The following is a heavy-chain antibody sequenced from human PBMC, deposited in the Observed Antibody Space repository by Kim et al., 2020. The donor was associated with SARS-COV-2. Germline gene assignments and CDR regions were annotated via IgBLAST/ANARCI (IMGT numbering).Heavy chain of an antibody. CDR2: ISSSGGST. J-gene: IGHJ4*02. Sequence: GGSLRLSCAASGFTFSSYAMSWVRQAPGKGLEWVSAISSSGGSTYYADSVKGRFTISRDNSKNTLYLQMNSLRAEDTAVYYCAKDKSCGTPYDSSGYYYGTITDYWGQGTLVTVSS. D-gene: IGHD3-22*01. CDR3: AKDKSCGTPYDSSGYYYGTITDY. V-gene: IGHV3-23*01. CDR1: GFTFSSYA.